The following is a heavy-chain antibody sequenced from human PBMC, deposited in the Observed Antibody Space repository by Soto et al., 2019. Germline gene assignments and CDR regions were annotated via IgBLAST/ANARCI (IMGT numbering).Heavy chain of an antibody. CDR3: ARAAVAGSFLDY. CDR1: GFTFSSYA. V-gene: IGHV3-30-3*01. CDR2: ISYDGSDK. Sequence: QVQLVESGGGVVQPGRSLRLSCAASGFTFSSYAMHWVRQAPGKGLEWVAVISYDGSDKYYADSVKGRFTISRDNSKNTLYLQMNSLRAEDTAVYYCARAAVAGSFLDYWGQGTLVTVSS. D-gene: IGHD6-19*01. J-gene: IGHJ4*02.